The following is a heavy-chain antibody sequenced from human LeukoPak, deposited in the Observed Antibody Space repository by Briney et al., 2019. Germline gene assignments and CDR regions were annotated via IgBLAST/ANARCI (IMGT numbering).Heavy chain of an antibody. CDR2: IYSGGST. CDR3: ARDHSGYLTYYFDY. J-gene: IGHJ4*02. D-gene: IGHD3-22*01. Sequence: GGSLRLSCAASGFTVSSNYMSWVRQAPGKGLEWVSVIYSGGSTYYADSVKGRFTISRDNSKNTLYLQVNSLRAEDTAVYYCARDHSGYLTYYFDYWGQGTLVTVSS. CDR1: GFTVSSNY. V-gene: IGHV3-53*01.